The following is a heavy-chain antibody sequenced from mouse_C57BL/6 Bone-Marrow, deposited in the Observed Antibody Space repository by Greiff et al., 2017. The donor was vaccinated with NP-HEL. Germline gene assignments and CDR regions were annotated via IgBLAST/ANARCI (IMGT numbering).Heavy chain of an antibody. D-gene: IGHD1-3*01. CDR1: GYTFTSYW. Sequence: QVQLQQPGAELVKPGASVKMSCKASGYTFTSYWITWVKQRPGQGLEWIGDIYPGSGSTNYNEKFKSKATLTVDKSSSTAYMQLSSLTSEDSAVYYCASADGISFAYWGQGTLVTVSA. V-gene: IGHV1-55*01. CDR3: ASADGISFAY. J-gene: IGHJ3*01. CDR2: IYPGSGST.